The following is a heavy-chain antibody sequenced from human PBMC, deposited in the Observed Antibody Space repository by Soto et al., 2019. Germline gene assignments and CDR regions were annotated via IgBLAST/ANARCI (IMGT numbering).Heavy chain of an antibody. CDR2: ISAYNGNT. V-gene: IGHV1-18*01. CDR3: ARGTMVRGVIIQNYYGMDV. CDR1: GYTFTSYG. Sequence: ASVKVSCKASGYTFTSYGISWVRQAPGQGLEWMGWISAYNGNTNYAQKLQGRVTMTTDTSTSTAYMELRSLRSDDTAVYYCARGTMVRGVIIQNYYGMDVWGQGTTVTVSS. D-gene: IGHD3-10*01. J-gene: IGHJ6*02.